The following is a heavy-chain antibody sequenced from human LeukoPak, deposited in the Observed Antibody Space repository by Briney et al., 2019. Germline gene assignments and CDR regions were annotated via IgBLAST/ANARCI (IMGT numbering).Heavy chain of an antibody. CDR2: ISSNSRSI. V-gene: IGHV3-48*04. Sequence: PGGSLRLSCAASRFSFSSYSMNWVRQAPGKGLEWVSYISSNSRSIYYADSVKGRFTISRDNAKNSLYLQMNSLRAEDTAVYYCARDRITMIVVVNRYNWFDPWGQGTLVTVSS. D-gene: IGHD3-22*01. J-gene: IGHJ5*02. CDR1: RFSFSSYS. CDR3: ARDRITMIVVVNRYNWFDP.